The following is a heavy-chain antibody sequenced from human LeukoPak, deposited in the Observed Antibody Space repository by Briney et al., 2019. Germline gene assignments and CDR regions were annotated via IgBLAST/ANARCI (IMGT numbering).Heavy chain of an antibody. J-gene: IGHJ4*02. CDR2: IYYSGST. Sequence: SETLSLTCTVSGGSISSYYWSWIRQPPGKGLEWIGYIYYSGSTNYNPSLKSRVTISVDTSKNQFSLKLSSVTAADTAVYHCARRGRGYDWGDFDYWGQGTLVTVSS. CDR1: GGSISSYY. V-gene: IGHV4-59*08. D-gene: IGHD5-12*01. CDR3: ARRGRGYDWGDFDY.